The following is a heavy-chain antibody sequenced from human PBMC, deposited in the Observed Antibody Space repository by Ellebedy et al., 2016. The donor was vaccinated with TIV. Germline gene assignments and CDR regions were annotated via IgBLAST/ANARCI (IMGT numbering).Heavy chain of an antibody. Sequence: SLKISXAAAGFTFHDHAMHWVRQGPGKGLEWVSGIFWNSGGTGYADSVKGRFTISRDNAKKSLYLQMNSLRSEDTALYYCARIPRYSYDSTGAYYFDYWGQGILVTVSS. CDR3: ARIPRYSYDSTGAYYFDY. V-gene: IGHV3-9*01. CDR2: IFWNSGGT. CDR1: GFTFHDHA. J-gene: IGHJ4*02. D-gene: IGHD3-22*01.